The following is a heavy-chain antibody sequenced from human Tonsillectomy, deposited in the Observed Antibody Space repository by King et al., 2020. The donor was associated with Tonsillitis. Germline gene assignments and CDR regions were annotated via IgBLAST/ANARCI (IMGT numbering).Heavy chain of an antibody. D-gene: IGHD4-11*01. J-gene: IGHJ5*02. CDR2: ISGYNGYT. CDR1: GYSFTSYA. Sequence: VQLVQSGAEVKKAGASVKVSCKASGYSFTSYAISWVRQAPGQGLEWMGWISGYNGYTNYAQKFQGRVTMTTDTSTSTAYMDLRSLRSDDTAVYYCARDPGVTTNNWFDPWGQGTLVTVSS. V-gene: IGHV1-18*01. CDR3: ARDPGVTTNNWFDP.